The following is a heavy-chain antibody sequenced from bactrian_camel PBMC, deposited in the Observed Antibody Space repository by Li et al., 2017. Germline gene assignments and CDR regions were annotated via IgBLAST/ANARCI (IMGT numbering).Heavy chain of an antibody. D-gene: IGHD6*01. Sequence: QVQLVESGGGSVQAGGSLRLSCAASGSRYSSLCMGWFRQAPGKGLEWLSSIYCDGSGEYYADSVKGRFTTAVDSAKNTVYLQMNSLKPEDTAMYYCAAERQIPGLTTWAGEEVVAGTVCSWDHANYWGQGTQVTVS. CDR3: AAERQIPGLTTWAGEEVVAGTVCSWDHANY. J-gene: IGHJ4*01. CDR1: GSRYSSLC. V-gene: IGHV3S6*01. CDR2: IYCDGSGE.